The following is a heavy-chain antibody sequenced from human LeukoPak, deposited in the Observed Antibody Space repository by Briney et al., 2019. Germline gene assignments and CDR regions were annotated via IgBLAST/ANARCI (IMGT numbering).Heavy chain of an antibody. Sequence: SETLSLTCAVYCGSISSGSYYWSWIRQPAGKGLEWIGRIYTSGSTNYNPSLKSRVTISVDTSKNQFSLKLSSVTAADTAVYYCARGDESWFDPWGPGTLVTVSS. CDR1: CGSISSGSYY. V-gene: IGHV4-61*02. CDR3: ARGDESWFDP. CDR2: IYTSGST. J-gene: IGHJ5*02.